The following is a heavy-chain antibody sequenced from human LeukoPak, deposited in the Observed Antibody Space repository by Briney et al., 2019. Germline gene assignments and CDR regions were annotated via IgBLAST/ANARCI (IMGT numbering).Heavy chain of an antibody. D-gene: IGHD3-16*02. CDR1: GGSFSGYY. Sequence: PSETLSLTCAVYGGSFSGYYWSWIRQPPGKGLEWIGEINHSGSTNYNPSLKSRVTISVDTSKNQFSLKLTSVTASDTAVYYCARVVRSHFESWGQGTLVTVSS. CDR2: INHSGST. CDR3: ARVVRSHFES. J-gene: IGHJ4*02. V-gene: IGHV4-34*01.